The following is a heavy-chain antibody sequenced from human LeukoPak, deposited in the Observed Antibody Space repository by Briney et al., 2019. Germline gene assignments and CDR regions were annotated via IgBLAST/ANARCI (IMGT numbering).Heavy chain of an antibody. CDR2: INPNSGGT. D-gene: IGHD6-19*01. J-gene: IGHJ4*02. Sequence: ASVKVSSKASGYTFTGYYMHWVRQAPGQGLEWMGRINPNSGGTNYAQKFQGRVTMTRDTSISTAYMELSRLRSDDTAVYYCARLAVLPPAVDYWGQGTLVTVSS. V-gene: IGHV1-2*06. CDR3: ARLAVLPPAVDY. CDR1: GYTFTGYY.